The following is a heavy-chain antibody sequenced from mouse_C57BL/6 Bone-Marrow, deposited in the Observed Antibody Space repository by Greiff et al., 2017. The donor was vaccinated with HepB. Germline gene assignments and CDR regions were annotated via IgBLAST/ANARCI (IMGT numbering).Heavy chain of an antibody. V-gene: IGHV1-4*01. D-gene: IGHD1-1*01. CDR1: GYTFTSYT. CDR2: INPSSGYT. J-gene: IGHJ2*01. CDR3: ARYYFITTVVATDYFDY. Sequence: QVQLQQSGAELARPGASVKMSCKASGYTFTSYTMHWVKQRPGQGPEWIGYINPSSGYTKYNQKFKDKATLTADKSSSTAYMQLSSLTSEDSAVYYCARYYFITTVVATDYFDYWGQGTTLTVSS.